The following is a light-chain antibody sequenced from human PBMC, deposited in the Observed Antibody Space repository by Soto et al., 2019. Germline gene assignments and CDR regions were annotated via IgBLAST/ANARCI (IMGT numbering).Light chain of an antibody. CDR2: SAS. CDR1: RSIKSF. V-gene: IGKV1-39*01. CDR3: QQTYAPYT. Sequence: DIQMTQSPSSLSASVGDRVTITCRASRSIKSFLNWYQQKPGRAPKVLILSASSLQSGVPPRFSGSGSGTDFTLTISSLQPEDCATYYCQQTYAPYTLGRGTKLEIK. J-gene: IGKJ2*01.